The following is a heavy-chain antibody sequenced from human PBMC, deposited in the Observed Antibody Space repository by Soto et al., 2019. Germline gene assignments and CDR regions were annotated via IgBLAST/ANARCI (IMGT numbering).Heavy chain of an antibody. Sequence: PXGSLRLSCAASGFTFSSYAMSWVRQAPGKGLEWVSAISGSGGSTYYADSVKGRFTISRDNSKNTLYLQMNSLRAGDTAVYYCAKEVVVVPAATGGMDVWGQGTTVTVSS. CDR2: ISGSGGST. CDR3: AKEVVVVPAATGGMDV. CDR1: GFTFSSYA. J-gene: IGHJ6*02. D-gene: IGHD2-2*01. V-gene: IGHV3-23*01.